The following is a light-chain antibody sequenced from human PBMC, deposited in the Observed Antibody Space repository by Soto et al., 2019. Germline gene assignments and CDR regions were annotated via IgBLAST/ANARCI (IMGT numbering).Light chain of an antibody. CDR3: QQYNYWPPYT. J-gene: IGKJ2*01. CDR2: GAS. Sequence: EIVMTQSPATLSVSPGERATLSCRASQSVSSNLAWYQQKPGQAPRLLIYGASTRATGISARFSGSGSGTEFTLTISSLQSEDFAVYYCQQYNYWPPYTFGQGTKLEI. CDR1: QSVSSN. V-gene: IGKV3-15*01.